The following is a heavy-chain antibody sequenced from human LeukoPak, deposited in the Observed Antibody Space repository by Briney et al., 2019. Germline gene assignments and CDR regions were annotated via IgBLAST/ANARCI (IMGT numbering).Heavy chain of an antibody. CDR3: ARRMPGDAFDV. D-gene: IGHD2-2*01. V-gene: IGHV3-20*04. Sequence: GGSLRLSCAASGFTFDDYGMNWVRQPSGKGLEWVCNINWNGGSTSYADSLKGRLTISRDNAKSSLYLQMNSLRAEDTAMYFCARRMPGDAFDVWGQGTMVTVSS. CDR2: INWNGGST. CDR1: GFTFDDYG. J-gene: IGHJ3*01.